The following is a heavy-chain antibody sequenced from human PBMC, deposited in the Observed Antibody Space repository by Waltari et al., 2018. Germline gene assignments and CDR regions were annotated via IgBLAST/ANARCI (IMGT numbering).Heavy chain of an antibody. CDR2: IYYSGST. CDR3: ARLTGTDSSSNFDY. J-gene: IGHJ4*02. Sequence: QVQLQESGPGLVKPSETLSLTCTVSGGSISSYYWSWIRQPPGKGLEWIGYIYYSGSTNYNPSLKSRVTISVDTSKNQFSLKLSSVTAADTAVYYCARLTGTDSSSNFDYWGQGTLVTVSS. D-gene: IGHD6-6*01. CDR1: GGSISSYY. V-gene: IGHV4-59*01.